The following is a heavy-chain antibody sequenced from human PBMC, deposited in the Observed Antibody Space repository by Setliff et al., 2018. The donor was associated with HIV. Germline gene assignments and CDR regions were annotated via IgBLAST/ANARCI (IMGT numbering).Heavy chain of an antibody. CDR1: GYTFTSYS. CDR3: TTDNYYDSSGFYDKWLDP. CDR2: ISPYNDKT. D-gene: IGHD3-22*01. J-gene: IGHJ5*02. V-gene: IGHV1-18*01. Sequence: ASVKVSCKASGYTFTSYSITWVRQAPGQGLEWMGWISPYNDKTKHAQKFQGRVTMTTDTSTSTVYRELRSLRSDDTAVYYCTTDNYYDSSGFYDKWLDPWGQGTLVTVSS.